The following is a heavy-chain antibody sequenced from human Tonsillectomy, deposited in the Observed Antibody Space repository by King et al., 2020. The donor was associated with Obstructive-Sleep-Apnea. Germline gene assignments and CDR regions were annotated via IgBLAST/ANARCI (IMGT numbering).Heavy chain of an antibody. CDR3: ARVSMRGCSSTSCGAFDV. J-gene: IGHJ3*01. CDR2: IWYDGNNK. CDR1: GFTFSSYG. D-gene: IGHD2-2*01. Sequence: VQLVESGGGVVQPGGSLRLSCAASGFTFSSYGMHWVRQGPGKGLEWVGVIWYDGNNKFYADSVKGRFTISRDNSKNTLFLQMNTLKVEDTAIYYCARVSMRGCSSTSCGAFDV. V-gene: IGHV3-33*08.